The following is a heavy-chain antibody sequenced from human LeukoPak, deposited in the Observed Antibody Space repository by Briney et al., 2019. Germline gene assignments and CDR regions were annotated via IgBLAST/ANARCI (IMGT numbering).Heavy chain of an antibody. Sequence: ASVKVSCKASGYTFTSYYMHWVRQAPGQGLVWMGIINPSGGSTSYAQKFQGRVTMTRDMSTSTVYMELSSLRSEDTAVYYCARALDIAVAGLNFQHWGQGTLVTVSS. CDR2: INPSGGST. CDR1: GYTFTSYY. CDR3: ARALDIAVAGLNFQH. D-gene: IGHD6-19*01. J-gene: IGHJ1*01. V-gene: IGHV1-46*01.